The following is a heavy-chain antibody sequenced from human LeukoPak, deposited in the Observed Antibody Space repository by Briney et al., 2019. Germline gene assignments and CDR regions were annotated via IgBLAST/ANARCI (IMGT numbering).Heavy chain of an antibody. V-gene: IGHV3-23*01. J-gene: IGHJ6*03. D-gene: IGHD2-2*01. CDR2: ISGSGGST. CDR3: ARGLIPTIVVVPAAYYYYYMDV. Sequence: PGGSLRLSCAASGFTFSSYAMSWVRQAPGKGLEWVSAISGSGGSTYYADSVKGRFTISRDNAKNSLYLQMNSLRVDDTAVYYCARGLIPTIVVVPAAYYYYYMDVWGKGTTVTVSS. CDR1: GFTFSSYA.